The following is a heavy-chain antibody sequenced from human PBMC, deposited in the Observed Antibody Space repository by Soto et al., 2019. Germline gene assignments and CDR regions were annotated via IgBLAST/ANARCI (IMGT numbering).Heavy chain of an antibody. V-gene: IGHV3-33*01. CDR1: GFTFSSYG. CDR2: IWYDGSNK. J-gene: IGHJ5*02. CDR3: ARENSGLPDNWFDP. Sequence: QVQLVESGGGVVQPGRSLRLSCAASGFTFSSYGIHWVRQAPGKGLEWVAVIWYDGSNKYYADSVKGRFTISRDNSKNTLYLQMNSLRAEDTAVYYCARENSGLPDNWFDPWGQGTLVTVSS. D-gene: IGHD2-2*01.